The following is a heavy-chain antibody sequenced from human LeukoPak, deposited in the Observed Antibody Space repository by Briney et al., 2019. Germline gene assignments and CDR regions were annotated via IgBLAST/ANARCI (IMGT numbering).Heavy chain of an antibody. CDR3: ARLSSGQHDAFDI. V-gene: IGHV4-59*08. Sequence: SETLSLTCTVSGGSISSYYWNWVRQPPGKGLEWIGNIYYSGSTNYNPSLKSRVTISVDTSKNQFSLKLSSVTAADTAVYYCARLSSGQHDAFDIWGQGTMVTVSS. J-gene: IGHJ3*02. CDR2: IYYSGST. D-gene: IGHD6-13*01. CDR1: GGSISSYY.